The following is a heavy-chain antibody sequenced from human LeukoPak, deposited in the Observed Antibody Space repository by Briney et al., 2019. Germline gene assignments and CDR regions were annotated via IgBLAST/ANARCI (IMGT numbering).Heavy chain of an antibody. CDR2: IYYSGST. CDR1: GGSISSYY. V-gene: IGHV4-59*12. D-gene: IGHD1-26*01. CDR3: ARDSSYSGSPGGAFDI. Sequence: SETLSLTCTVSGGSISSYYWSWIRQPPGKGLEWIGYIYYSGSTNYNPSLKSRVTISVDTSKNQFSLKLSSVTAADTAVYYCARDSSYSGSPGGAFDIWGQGTMVTVSS. J-gene: IGHJ3*02.